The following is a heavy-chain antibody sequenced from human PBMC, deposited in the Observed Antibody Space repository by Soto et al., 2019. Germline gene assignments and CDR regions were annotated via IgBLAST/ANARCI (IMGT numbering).Heavy chain of an antibody. CDR3: ARDLGSGINGTHAWSFYYYGMEV. CDR2: INPSGGST. J-gene: IGHJ6*02. V-gene: IGHV1-46*01. Sequence: ASVKVSCKASGYTFTSYYMHWVRQAPGQGLEWMGIINPSGGSTSYAQKFQGRVTMTRDTSTSTVYMELSSLRSEDTAVYYCARDLGSGINGTHAWSFYYYGMEVWGQGTTVTVSS. D-gene: IGHD1-20*01. CDR1: GYTFTSYY.